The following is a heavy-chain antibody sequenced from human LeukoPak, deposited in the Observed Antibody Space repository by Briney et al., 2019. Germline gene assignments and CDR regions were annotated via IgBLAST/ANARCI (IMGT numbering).Heavy chain of an antibody. Sequence: GGSLRLSCAASGFTFSSYWMSWVRQAPGKGLEWVANIKQDGSEKYYVDSVKGRFTISRDNAKNSLYLQMNSLRAEDTAVYYCARVVVAKTYYFDYWGQGTLVTVSS. CDR1: GFTFSSYW. CDR3: ARVVVAKTYYFDY. D-gene: IGHD2-15*01. V-gene: IGHV3-7*01. J-gene: IGHJ4*02. CDR2: IKQDGSEK.